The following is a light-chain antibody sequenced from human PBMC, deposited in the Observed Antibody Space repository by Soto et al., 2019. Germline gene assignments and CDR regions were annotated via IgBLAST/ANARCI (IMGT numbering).Light chain of an antibody. CDR2: KVN. CDR1: STDIGVYND. Sequence: QSVLTQPASVSGSPGQSISSSSTGTSTDIGVYNDVSWYQQYPVKAPKLMIYKVNDRLSGLSQRFSCSKSGNTASLTISGLQAEDEAYYYCSSYTSTSTVFGGGTQLTVL. CDR3: SSYTSTSTV. J-gene: IGLJ2*01. V-gene: IGLV2-14*01.